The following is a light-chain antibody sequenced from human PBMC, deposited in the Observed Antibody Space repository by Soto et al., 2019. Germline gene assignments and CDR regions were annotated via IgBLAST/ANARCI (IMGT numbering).Light chain of an antibody. CDR1: SSNIGAGYD. CDR3: QSYDSSMSGVV. J-gene: IGLJ2*01. Sequence: QSVLTQPPSVSGAPWQRVTISCTGSSSNIGAGYDVHWYQQFPGTAPKLLIYGNSNRPSGVPDRFSGSKSGTSASLAITGLQAEDEADYYYQSYDSSMSGVVFGGGTKLTVL. V-gene: IGLV1-40*01. CDR2: GNS.